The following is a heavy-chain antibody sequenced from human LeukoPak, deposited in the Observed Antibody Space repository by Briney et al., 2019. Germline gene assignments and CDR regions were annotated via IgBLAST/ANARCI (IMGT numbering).Heavy chain of an antibody. D-gene: IGHD3-9*01. CDR1: GYRFTTYW. CDR2: IYPGDSDI. V-gene: IGHV5-51*01. CDR3: ARLSNDWSLDY. J-gene: IGHJ4*02. Sequence: GESLKISCKGSGYRFTTYWIGWVRQMPGKGLEWMGIIYPGDSDIKYSPSFQGQVTISADKSISTAYLQWSSLKASDAAVYYCARLSNDWSLDYWGQGTLVTVSS.